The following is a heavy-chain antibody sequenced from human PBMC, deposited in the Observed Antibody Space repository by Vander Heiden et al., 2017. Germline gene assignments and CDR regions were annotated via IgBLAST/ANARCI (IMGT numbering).Heavy chain of an antibody. CDR1: GYTFTGYY. CDR2: INPNRGGT. CDR3: ARGEGDYYGMDV. V-gene: IGHV1-2*02. J-gene: IGHJ6*02. Sequence: QVQLVQSGAEVKKPGASVKVSCKASGYTFTGYYMHWVRPAPGQGREWMGWINPNRGGTNYAQKFQGRVTMTRDTSISTAYMELSRLRSDDTAVYYCARGEGDYYGMDVWGQGTTVTVSS. D-gene: IGHD1-26*01.